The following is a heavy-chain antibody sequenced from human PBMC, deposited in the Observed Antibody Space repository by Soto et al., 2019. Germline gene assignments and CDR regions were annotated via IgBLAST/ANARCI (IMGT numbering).Heavy chain of an antibody. CDR1: GDSVSTNIAT. CDR3: ARQIGTSWLDA. Sequence: SQTLSLSCAIFGDSVSTNIATCVWIRQSPSRGLEWLGRTYYRSNWYTDYAVSVKGRITISPDTSNNQLSLQLNSVTPDDTAVYYCARQIGTSWLDAWGQGTLLTVSS. J-gene: IGHJ5*02. D-gene: IGHD2-2*01. CDR2: TYYRSNWYT. V-gene: IGHV6-1*01.